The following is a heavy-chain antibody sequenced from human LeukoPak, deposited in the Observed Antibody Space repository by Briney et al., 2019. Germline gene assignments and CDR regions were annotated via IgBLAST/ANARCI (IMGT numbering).Heavy chain of an antibody. V-gene: IGHV4-59*08. D-gene: IGHD6-13*01. CDR2: IFHSGST. CDR3: ARHGYSSNPYFDY. J-gene: IGHJ4*02. CDR1: GGSISSYS. Sequence: SETLSLTCTVSGGSISSYSWSWIRQPPGQGLEWIGYIFHSGSTNYNPSLKSRVTISVDTSKNQFSLKMSSVTAADTAVYYCARHGYSSNPYFDYWGQGTLVTVSS.